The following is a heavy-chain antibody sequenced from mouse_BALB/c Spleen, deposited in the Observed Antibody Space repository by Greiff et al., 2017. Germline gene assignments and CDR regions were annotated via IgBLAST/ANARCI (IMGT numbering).Heavy chain of an antibody. CDR1: GFTFSDYY. V-gene: IGHV5-4*02. J-gene: IGHJ3*01. CDR3: ARGEYGNYWFAY. D-gene: IGHD2-10*02. CDR2: ISDGGSYT. Sequence: EVQGVESGGGLVKPGGSLKLSCAASGFTFSDYYMYWVRQTPEKRLEWVATISDGGSYTYYPDSVKGRFTISRDNAKNNLYLQMSSLKSEDTAMYYCARGEYGNYWFAYWGQGTLVTVSA.